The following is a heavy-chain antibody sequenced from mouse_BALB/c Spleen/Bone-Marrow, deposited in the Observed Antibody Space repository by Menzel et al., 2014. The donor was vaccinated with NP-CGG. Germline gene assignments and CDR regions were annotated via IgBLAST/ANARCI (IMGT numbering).Heavy chain of an antibody. CDR1: GFNIKDTY. CDR3: AGGWLPSYAMDY. J-gene: IGHJ4*01. CDR2: IDPANGNT. Sequence: VQLKESGAELVKPGASVKLSCTASGFNIKDTYMHWVKQKPEQGLEWIGRIDPANGNTKYDPKFQGKATITADTSSNTAYLQLSSLTSEDIAVYYCAGGWLPSYAMDYWGQGTSVTVSS. V-gene: IGHV14-3*02. D-gene: IGHD2-2*01.